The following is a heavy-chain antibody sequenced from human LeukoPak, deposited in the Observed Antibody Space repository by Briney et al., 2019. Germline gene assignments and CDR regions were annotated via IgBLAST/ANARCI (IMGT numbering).Heavy chain of an antibody. Sequence: PGGSLRLSCAASGFTFSSYTQNWVRQAPGKGLEWVSALSGSGGGTYYADSVKGRFTISRDNSKNTLYLQMNSLRAEDTAVYYCAKDPSVPYYGDYAPPWGQGTLVTVSS. CDR3: AKDPSVPYYGDYAPP. J-gene: IGHJ5*02. D-gene: IGHD4-17*01. V-gene: IGHV3-23*01. CDR2: LSGSGGGT. CDR1: GFTFSSYT.